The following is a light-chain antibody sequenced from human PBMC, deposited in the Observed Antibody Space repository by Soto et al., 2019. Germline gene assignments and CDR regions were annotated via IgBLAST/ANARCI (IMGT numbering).Light chain of an antibody. CDR2: DTS. CDR3: QQRNKFIT. V-gene: IGKV3-11*01. Sequence: ELVLTQSPATLSFSPGERATLSCRASQGGSSYLAWYQQKPGQAPRLLIYDTSNRATGIPARFSGSGSGTDFTLTISSLETEDFAIYYCQQRNKFITVGQGTRLE. J-gene: IGKJ5*01. CDR1: QGGSSY.